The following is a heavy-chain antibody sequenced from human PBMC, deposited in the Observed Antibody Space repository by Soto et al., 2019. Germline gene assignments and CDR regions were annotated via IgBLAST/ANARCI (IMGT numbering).Heavy chain of an antibody. CDR1: GFTFRSYG. J-gene: IGHJ4*02. V-gene: IGHV3-33*01. CDR3: ARAGTGYSGICPHY. Sequence: PGGSLRLSCTASGFTFRSYGMHWVRQAPGKGLEWVAVIWYDGTKKYYQDSVKGRFTISRDDSKNTLFLQMNSLRADDTGLYYCARAGTGYSGICPHYWGQGTQVTSPQ. D-gene: IGHD6-13*01. CDR2: IWYDGTKK.